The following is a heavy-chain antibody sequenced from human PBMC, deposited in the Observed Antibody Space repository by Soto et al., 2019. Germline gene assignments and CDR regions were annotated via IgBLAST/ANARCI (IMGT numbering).Heavy chain of an antibody. V-gene: IGHV2-5*02. CDR2: IYWDDDK. CDR3: VQSRCGGDCLQSYSSHSYYGLDV. D-gene: IGHD2-21*02. Sequence: QITLKESGPTLVKPTQTLTLTCTFSGFSLSTTGVGVGWIRQPPGKALEWLALIYWDDDKRYNPSLNSRLTIPKDPSNNQVVLAMTNMDPVDPATYYCVQSRCGGDCLQSYSSHSYYGLDVWGQGTTVTVSS. CDR1: GFSLSTTGVG. J-gene: IGHJ6*02.